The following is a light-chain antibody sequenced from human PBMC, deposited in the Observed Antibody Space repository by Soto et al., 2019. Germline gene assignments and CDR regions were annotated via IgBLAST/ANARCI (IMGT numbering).Light chain of an antibody. CDR2: ATS. Sequence: DTQMTQSPSSLSASVGDRISITCRASQTVSTYLNWYQQKAGQAPTLLISATSTLQSRVPSRFSGSGSGTEFTRTITSLQPEDFATYYCQQTYTATLTFVQGTKV. CDR3: QQTYTATLT. J-gene: IGKJ1*01. CDR1: QTVSTY. V-gene: IGKV1-39*01.